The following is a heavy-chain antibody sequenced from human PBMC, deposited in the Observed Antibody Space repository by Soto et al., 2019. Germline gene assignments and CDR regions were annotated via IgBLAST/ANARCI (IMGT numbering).Heavy chain of an antibody. Sequence: ASVKVSCKASGYTFTSYGISWVRQAPGQGLEWMGWISAYNGNTNYAQKLQGRVTMTTDTSTSTAYMELRGLRSDDTAVYYCASSSYDFWSGYSRIYGMDVWGQGTTVTVSS. CDR1: GYTFTSYG. D-gene: IGHD3-3*01. CDR3: ASSSYDFWSGYSRIYGMDV. CDR2: ISAYNGNT. V-gene: IGHV1-18*01. J-gene: IGHJ6*02.